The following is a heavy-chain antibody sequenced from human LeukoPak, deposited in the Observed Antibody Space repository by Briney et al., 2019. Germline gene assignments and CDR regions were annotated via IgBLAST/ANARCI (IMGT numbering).Heavy chain of an antibody. CDR2: IISNFGTS. CDR1: GGNFNNNA. D-gene: IGHD6-19*01. V-gene: IGHV1-69*06. CDR3: ASKDRSGWYGEGIFDY. J-gene: IGHJ4*02. Sequence: GASVKVSCKASGGNFNNNAFNWVRQAPGQGLEWMGRIISNFGTSNYDPNFQGRVTITADTSTSTAYMELSRLRSDDTAVYYCASKDRSGWYGEGIFDYWGQGTLVTVSS.